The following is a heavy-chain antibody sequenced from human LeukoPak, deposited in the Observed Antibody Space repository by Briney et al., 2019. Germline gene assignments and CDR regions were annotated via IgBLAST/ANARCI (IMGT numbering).Heavy chain of an antibody. V-gene: IGHV3-23*01. CDR2: ISGSGGST. D-gene: IGHD6-19*01. CDR1: GFTVSSNY. Sequence: PGGSLRLSCAASGFTVSSNYMSWVRQAPGKGLEWVSAISGSGGSTYYADSVKGRFTISRDNSKNTLYLQMNSLRAEDTAVYYCAKEQQWLWDFDYWGQGTLVTVSS. CDR3: AKEQQWLWDFDY. J-gene: IGHJ4*02.